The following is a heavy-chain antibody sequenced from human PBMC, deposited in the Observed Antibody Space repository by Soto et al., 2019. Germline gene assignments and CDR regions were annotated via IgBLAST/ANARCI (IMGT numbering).Heavy chain of an antibody. CDR2: IYHGGNT. Sequence: QVQVQESGPGLVRPSGTLSLTCAVSGDSINTTDWWNWVRQPPGKGLEWVGEIYHGGNTNYNTSLNSRVSISMDKSKNQISLNLFSVTAADTDVYYCSRDHSYSGNWAFDYWGQGALVTVSS. J-gene: IGHJ4*02. CDR1: GDSINTTDW. CDR3: SRDHSYSGNWAFDY. V-gene: IGHV4-4*02. D-gene: IGHD5-12*01.